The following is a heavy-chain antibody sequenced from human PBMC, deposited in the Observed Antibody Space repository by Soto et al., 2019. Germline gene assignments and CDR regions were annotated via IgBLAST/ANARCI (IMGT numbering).Heavy chain of an antibody. CDR1: GFTFSSYA. CDR3: AKLRYFDWSAYNWFEY. D-gene: IGHD3-9*01. V-gene: IGHV3-23*01. CDR2: IGGSGVTT. J-gene: IGHJ5*01. Sequence: GGSLRLSCAASGFTFSSYAMTWVRQAPGKGLEWVSGIGGSGVTTSYADSVKGRFTVSRDNSKNTLYLQMNSLRVEDTAVYHCAKLRYFDWSAYNWFEYWGQGTPVTVSS.